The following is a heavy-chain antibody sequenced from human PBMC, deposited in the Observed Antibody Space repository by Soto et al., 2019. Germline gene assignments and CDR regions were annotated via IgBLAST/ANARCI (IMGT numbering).Heavy chain of an antibody. D-gene: IGHD3-3*01. V-gene: IGHV4-31*11. CDR3: ARAPENPSIFGVALPYFFGY. CDR2: IFYSGSF. Sequence: SETLSLTCAVSGGSISSGTSYWSWIRQRPGKGLEWIGYIFYSGSFYYTPSLRGRVMILADTSKNQFTLRLSSVTAADTAVYYCARAPENPSIFGVALPYFFGYWGQGTLVTVSS. CDR1: GGSISSGTSY. J-gene: IGHJ4*02.